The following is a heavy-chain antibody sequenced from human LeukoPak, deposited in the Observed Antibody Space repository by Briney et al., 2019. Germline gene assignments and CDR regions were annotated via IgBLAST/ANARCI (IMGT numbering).Heavy chain of an antibody. D-gene: IGHD1-14*01. J-gene: IGHJ5*02. Sequence: PSETLSLTCTVSGGSISSSSYYWGWIRQPPGKGLEWIGSIYYSVRTNYNPSLKSRVTISVGTSKNQFSLKLTSVTAADTAVYFCAREMSTTSWFDPWGLGTLVTVSS. CDR3: AREMSTTSWFDP. V-gene: IGHV4-39*07. CDR2: IYYSVRT. CDR1: GGSISSSSYY.